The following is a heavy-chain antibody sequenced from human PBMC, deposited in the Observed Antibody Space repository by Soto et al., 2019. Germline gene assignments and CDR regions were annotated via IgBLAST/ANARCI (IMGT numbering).Heavy chain of an antibody. CDR1: GGSVSSGSYY. Sequence: QVQLQESGPGLVKPSETLSLTCTVSGGSVSSGSYYWSWIRRPPGKGLEWIGYIYHSGSTNYNPSLKSRVSILVDTSKNQFSLNLRSVTAADTAVYYCARERVVITPYNWFDPWGQGTLVTVSS. CDR2: IYHSGST. V-gene: IGHV4-61*01. CDR3: ARERVVITPYNWFDP. J-gene: IGHJ5*02. D-gene: IGHD3-22*01.